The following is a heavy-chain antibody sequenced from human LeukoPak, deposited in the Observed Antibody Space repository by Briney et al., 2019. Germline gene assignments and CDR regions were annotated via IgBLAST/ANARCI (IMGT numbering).Heavy chain of an antibody. J-gene: IGHJ4*02. V-gene: IGHV3-9*01. CDR2: ISWDSGTI. CDR3: TKTIKTGGFDY. D-gene: IGHD2-15*01. CDR1: GFSLNDYG. Sequence: GGSLRLSCAASGFSLNDYGMHWVRRAPGKGLEWVSGISWDSGTIGYADSVKDRFTISRDNAKNSLYLQMNSLRADDTAFYYCTKTIKTGGFDYWGQGTLVTVSS.